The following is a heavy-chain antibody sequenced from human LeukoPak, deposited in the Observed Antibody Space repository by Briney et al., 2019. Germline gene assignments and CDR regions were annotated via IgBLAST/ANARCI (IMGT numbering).Heavy chain of an antibody. CDR3: ARGVAAASHFDY. J-gene: IGHJ4*02. CDR1: GGSISSGGYY. V-gene: IGHV4-31*03. CDR2: IYYSGST. Sequence: PSQTLSLTCTVSGGSISSGGYYWSWIRQHPGKGLEWIGYIYYSGSTYYNPSLKSRVTISVDTSKNQFSLKLSSVTAADTAVYYCARGVAAASHFDYWGQGTLVTVSS. D-gene: IGHD6-13*01.